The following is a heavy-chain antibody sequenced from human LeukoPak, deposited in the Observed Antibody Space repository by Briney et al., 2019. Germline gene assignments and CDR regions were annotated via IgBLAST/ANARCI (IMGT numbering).Heavy chain of an antibody. CDR2: IYYSGST. CDR1: GGSISSSSYY. CDR3: ARGGYYDSSGQFDY. D-gene: IGHD3-22*01. Sequence: SETLSLTCTVSGGSISSSSYYWGWIRQPPGKGLEWIGSIYYSGSTYYNPSLKSRVTISVDTSKNQLSLKLSSVTAADTAVYYCARGGYYDSSGQFDYWGQGTLVTVSS. J-gene: IGHJ4*02. V-gene: IGHV4-39*01.